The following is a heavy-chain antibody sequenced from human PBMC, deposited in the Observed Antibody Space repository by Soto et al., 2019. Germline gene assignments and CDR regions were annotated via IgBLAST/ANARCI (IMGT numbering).Heavy chain of an antibody. CDR1: GNGVSCNRAA. V-gene: IGHV6-1*01. CDR2: TYYRSKWYN. D-gene: IGHD6-19*01. CDR3: ARGITVAGTSFDY. J-gene: IGHJ4*02. Sequence: QSRTVTCTVSGNGVSCNRAAWNWIRKSPSRGLEWLGRTYYRSKWYNDYAVSVKSRITINPDTSKNQFSLQLNSVTPEDTAVYYCARGITVAGTSFDYWGQGTLVTVAS.